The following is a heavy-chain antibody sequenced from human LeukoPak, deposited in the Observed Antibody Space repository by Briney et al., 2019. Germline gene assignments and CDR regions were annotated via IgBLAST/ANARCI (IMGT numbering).Heavy chain of an antibody. CDR2: IYYSGST. D-gene: IGHD6-13*01. V-gene: IGHV4-61*01. CDR3: SRGPNSRRVFDI. J-gene: IGHJ3*02. CDR1: GGSINSGSYY. Sequence: SETLSLTCTVAGGSINSGSYYWSWIRQPPGKGLEWIGYIYYSGSTDYNPSLRSRVTISVDTSKNQVSLKLTSVTAADTAVYYWSRGPNSRRVFDIRGQGTMVTVSS.